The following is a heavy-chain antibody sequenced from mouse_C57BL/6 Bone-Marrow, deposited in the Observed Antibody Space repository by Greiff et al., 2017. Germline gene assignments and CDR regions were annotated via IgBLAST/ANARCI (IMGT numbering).Heavy chain of an antibody. CDR2: IDPSDSYT. CDR1: GYTFTSYW. CDR3: ARGLTGFAY. J-gene: IGHJ3*01. V-gene: IGHV1-50*01. Sequence: QVQLKQPGAELVKPGASVKLSCKASGYTFTSYWMQWVKQRPGQGLEWIGEIDPSDSYTNYNQKFKGKATLTVDTSSSTAYMQLSSLTSEDSAVYYCARGLTGFAYWDRGTLVTVSA.